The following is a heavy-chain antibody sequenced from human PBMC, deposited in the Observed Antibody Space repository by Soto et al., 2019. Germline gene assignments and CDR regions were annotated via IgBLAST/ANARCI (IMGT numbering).Heavy chain of an antibody. V-gene: IGHV4-59*08. D-gene: IGHD2-2*01. CDR3: AKLAGDCCDASCYGHIDILV. Sequence: LSLTSPVSGGPISSYYCTWTRQPTGTGLEWIGYIYYSGSTNYNPSLKSRVTISVDTSKNQFSLRLSSVTAADTAVYYCAKLAGDCCDASCYGHIDILVLRQGLTISV. J-gene: IGHJ6*02. CDR1: GGPISSYY. CDR2: IYYSGST.